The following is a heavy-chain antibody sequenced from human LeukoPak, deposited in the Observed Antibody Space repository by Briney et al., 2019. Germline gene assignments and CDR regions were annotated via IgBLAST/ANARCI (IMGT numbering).Heavy chain of an antibody. J-gene: IGHJ4*02. CDR1: GGTFSSYA. Sequence: ASVKVSCKASGGTFSSYAISWVRQAPGQGLEWMGGIIPIFGTANYAQKFQGRVTITADKSTSTAYMELSSLRSEDTAVYYCATGVATTTSIDFWGQGTLVTVSS. CDR3: ATGVATTTSIDF. D-gene: IGHD5-12*01. V-gene: IGHV1-69*06. CDR2: IIPIFGTA.